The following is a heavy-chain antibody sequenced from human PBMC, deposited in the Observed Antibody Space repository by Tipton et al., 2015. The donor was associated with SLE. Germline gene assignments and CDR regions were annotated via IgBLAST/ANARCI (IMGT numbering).Heavy chain of an antibody. CDR3: ARDLCDFWSGYSPSGAMGV. D-gene: IGHD3-3*01. CDR2: IYHSGTT. V-gene: IGHV4-38-2*02. J-gene: IGHJ6*03. Sequence: TLSLTCTVSGYSINNGFYWGWIRQPPGKGLEWIGIIYHSGTTYYNPSLKSRVTISVDTSKNQFSLSLSSVTAADTAMYYWARDLCDFWSGYSPSGAMGVWGKGTTVTVSS. CDR1: GYSINNGFY.